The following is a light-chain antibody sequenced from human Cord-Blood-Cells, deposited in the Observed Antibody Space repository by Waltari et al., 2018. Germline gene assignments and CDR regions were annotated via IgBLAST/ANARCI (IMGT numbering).Light chain of an antibody. CDR2: RNN. CDR1: SSNIGSNY. J-gene: IGLJ3*02. V-gene: IGLV1-47*01. CDR3: AAWDDSLSGWV. Sequence: QSVLTQPPSASGTPGQRVTISCSGSSSNIGSNYVYWYQQLPGTAPKLLIYRNNQRPSGFPDRFSGSKSGTSASLAISGLRSEDVADYYCAAWDDSLSGWVFGGGTKLTVL.